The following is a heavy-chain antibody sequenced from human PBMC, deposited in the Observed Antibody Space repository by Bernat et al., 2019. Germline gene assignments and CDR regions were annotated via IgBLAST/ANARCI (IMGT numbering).Heavy chain of an antibody. CDR1: GFIFSSYG. D-gene: IGHD6-19*01. Sequence: QVQLVESGGGVVQPGRSLRLLCAASGFIFSSYGMHWVRQAPGKGLEWVAVIWYDGSNKYYADSVKGRLAISRDSCKNTLYLQMNSLRAEDTAVYYCARSTERAVAIEYYYYYYGMDFWGQGTTVTVSS. CDR2: IWYDGSNK. J-gene: IGHJ6*02. CDR3: ARSTERAVAIEYYYYYYGMDF. V-gene: IGHV3-33*01.